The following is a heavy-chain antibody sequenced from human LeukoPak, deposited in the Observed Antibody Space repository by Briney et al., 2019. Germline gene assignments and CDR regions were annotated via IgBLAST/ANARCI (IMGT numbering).Heavy chain of an antibody. CDR3: ARVRTTVTTSDFDY. Sequence: GGSLRLSCAVSGFTFKLYWMHWVRQAPGKGPVWVSRINDDGSDTTYADSAKGRFTISRDNSKNTLYLQMNSLRAEDTAVYYCARVRTTVTTSDFDYWGQGTLVTVSS. CDR1: GFTFKLYW. CDR2: INDDGSDT. D-gene: IGHD4-17*01. V-gene: IGHV3-74*01. J-gene: IGHJ4*02.